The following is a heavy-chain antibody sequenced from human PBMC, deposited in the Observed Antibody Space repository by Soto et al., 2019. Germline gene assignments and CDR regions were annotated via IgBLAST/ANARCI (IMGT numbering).Heavy chain of an antibody. D-gene: IGHD3-16*01. CDR2: IYYSRYN. J-gene: IGHJ4*02. V-gene: IGHV4-31*03. CDR1: GGSISSGGYY. CDR3: ARGVLH. Sequence: QVQLQESGPGLVKPSQTLSLTCTVSGGSISSGGYYWSWIRRHPGKGLEWIGSIYYSRYNYYNPSLKCRDAISLDTSTNQFSLKLSSVTAADTAVYYCARGVLHWGQGTLVTVSS.